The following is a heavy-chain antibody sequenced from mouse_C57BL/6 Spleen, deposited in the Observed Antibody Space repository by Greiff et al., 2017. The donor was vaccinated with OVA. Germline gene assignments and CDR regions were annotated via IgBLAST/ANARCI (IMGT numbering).Heavy chain of an antibody. V-gene: IGHV1-82*01. J-gene: IGHJ2*01. CDR1: GYAFSSSW. Sequence: QVQLQQSGPELVKPGASVKISCKASGYAFSSSWMNWVKQRPGKGLEWIGRIYPGDGDTNYNGKFKGKATLTADKSSSTAYMQLSSLTSEDSAVYFCARGGWLGVYYFDYWGQGTTLTVSS. CDR3: ARGGWLGVYYFDY. CDR2: IYPGDGDT. D-gene: IGHD2-3*01.